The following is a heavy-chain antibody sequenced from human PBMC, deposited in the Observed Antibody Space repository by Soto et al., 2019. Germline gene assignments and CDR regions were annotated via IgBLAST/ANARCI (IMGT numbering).Heavy chain of an antibody. J-gene: IGHJ4*02. CDR3: ARLYCRGRSCYSDDY. CDR1: EYIFTSYW. CDR2: IDPSDSYT. D-gene: IGHD2-15*01. Sequence: GESLKISCKGSEYIFTSYWISWVRQMPGKGLEWMGRIDPSDSYTKYSPSFQGHVTISSDKSISTAYLQWSSLKASDTAMYYCARLYCRGRSCYSDDYWGQGTLVTVSS. V-gene: IGHV5-10-1*01.